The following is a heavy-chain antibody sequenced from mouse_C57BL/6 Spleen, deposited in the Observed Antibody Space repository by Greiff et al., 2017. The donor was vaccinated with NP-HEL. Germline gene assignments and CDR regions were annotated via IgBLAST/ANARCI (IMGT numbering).Heavy chain of an antibody. CDR3: AKNGETLYYFDY. CDR2: IWRGGST. V-gene: IGHV2-5*01. D-gene: IGHD6-1*01. Sequence: VMLVESGPGLVQPSQSLSITCTVSGFSLTSYGVHWVRQSPGKGLEWLGVIWRGGSTDYNAAFMSRLSITKDNSKSQVFFKMNSLQADDTAIYYCAKNGETLYYFDYWGQGTTLTVSS. CDR1: GFSLTSYG. J-gene: IGHJ2*01.